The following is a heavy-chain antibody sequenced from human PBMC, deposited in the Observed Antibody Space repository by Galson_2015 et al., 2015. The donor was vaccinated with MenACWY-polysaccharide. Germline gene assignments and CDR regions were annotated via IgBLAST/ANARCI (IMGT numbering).Heavy chain of an antibody. Sequence: QSGAEVKKPGESLQISCKGSGYSFTNYWIAWVRQIPGKGLEWVGLIDPVNSNIRYSPSFQGQVTISADESISTAYLQWSSLKASDTAIYFCARHPPGGRGMDVWGRGTTVTVS. CDR2: IDPVNSNI. CDR3: ARHPPGGRGMDV. J-gene: IGHJ6*02. V-gene: IGHV5-51*01. CDR1: GYSFTNYW. D-gene: IGHD1-26*01.